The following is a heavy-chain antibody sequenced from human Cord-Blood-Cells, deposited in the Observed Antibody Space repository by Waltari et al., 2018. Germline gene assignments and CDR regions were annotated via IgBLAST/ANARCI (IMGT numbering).Heavy chain of an antibody. CDR1: GYSISSGYY. CDR3: ARDTAARDAFDI. Sequence: QVQLQESGPGLVKPSETLSLTCAVSGYSISSGYYWGWNRQPPGKGLEWIGSIYHSGSTYYNPSLKSRVTISVDTSKNQFSLKLSSVTAADTAVYYCARDTAARDAFDIWGQGTMVTVSS. CDR2: IYHSGST. D-gene: IGHD6-6*01. J-gene: IGHJ3*02. V-gene: IGHV4-38-2*02.